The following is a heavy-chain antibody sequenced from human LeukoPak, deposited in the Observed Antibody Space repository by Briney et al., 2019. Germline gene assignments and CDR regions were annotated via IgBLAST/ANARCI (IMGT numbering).Heavy chain of an antibody. CDR2: IDTDGSTT. CDR1: GFTLNGYR. Sequence: GGSLRLSCAASGFTLNGYRMHWVRQAPGEGLVWVSRIDTDGSTTNYVESVKGRFTTSRDNAKNTVYLQMNSLRAEDTALYYCTRVQAGRSGLMDVWGRGTTVTVSS. V-gene: IGHV3-74*01. J-gene: IGHJ6*02. CDR3: TRVQAGRSGLMDV. D-gene: IGHD2-8*02.